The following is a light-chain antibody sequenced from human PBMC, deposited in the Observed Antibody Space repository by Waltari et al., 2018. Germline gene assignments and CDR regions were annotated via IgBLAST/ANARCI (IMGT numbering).Light chain of an antibody. Sequence: IQMTQSPSSLSAFVGDRVTITHLASQGIRNYLAWFQQKPVEAPRSLIYGTSSLRSGVPSNFSGSGSGTEFTLTISSLQPEDSATYYCQQYATVPFTFGQGTKLEIK. CDR3: QQYATVPFT. CDR2: GTS. V-gene: IGKV1-16*02. J-gene: IGKJ2*01. CDR1: QGIRNY.